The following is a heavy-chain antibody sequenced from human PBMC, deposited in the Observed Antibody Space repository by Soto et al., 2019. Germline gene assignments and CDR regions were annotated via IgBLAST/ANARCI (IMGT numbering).Heavy chain of an antibody. CDR3: ASGTTGAVYDYDGKDV. CDR2: LIPIFGTA. V-gene: IGHV1-69*01. D-gene: IGHD4-17*01. CDR1: GGTFSSYA. Sequence: QVQLVQSGAAVTKPGSSVKVSCKASGGTFSSYAISWVRQSPGQGLEWMGGLIPIFGTANYAQKFQGRVTITADEYTSTADMEVSGLRSEDTGVYYCASGTTGAVYDYDGKDVWGQGTKVTVSS. J-gene: IGHJ6*02.